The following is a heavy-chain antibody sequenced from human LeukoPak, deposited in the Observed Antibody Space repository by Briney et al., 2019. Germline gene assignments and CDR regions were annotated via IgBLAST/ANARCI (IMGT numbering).Heavy chain of an antibody. CDR3: AREAPGSGAIDY. V-gene: IGHV4-59*01. CDR2: IYYTGTT. CDR1: GASSSHYY. J-gene: IGHJ4*02. Sequence: PSETLSLTCTFSGASSSHYYCTWIRQPPGKGLEWIGYIYYTGTTNYNPSLKSRVTLSIDTSNNQFSLKVTSVTAADTAVYYCAREAPGSGAIDYWGQGTLVTVSS. D-gene: IGHD1-14*01.